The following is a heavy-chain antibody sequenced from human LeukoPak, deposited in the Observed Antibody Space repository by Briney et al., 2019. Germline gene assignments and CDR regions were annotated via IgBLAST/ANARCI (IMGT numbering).Heavy chain of an antibody. CDR1: GFTFSSYA. J-gene: IGHJ4*02. CDR2: ISYDGSNK. CDR3: ARDRGLLRPLDY. Sequence: PGGSLRLSCAASGFTFSSYAMHWVRQAPGKGLEWVAVISYDGSNKYYADSVKGRFTISRDNSKNTLYLQMNSLRAEDTAVYYCARDRGLLRPLDYWGQGTLVTVSS. V-gene: IGHV3-30-3*01. D-gene: IGHD2-15*01.